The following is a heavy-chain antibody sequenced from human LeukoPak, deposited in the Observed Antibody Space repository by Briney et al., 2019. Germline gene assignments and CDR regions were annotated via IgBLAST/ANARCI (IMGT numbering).Heavy chain of an antibody. CDR3: ARKGASDY. V-gene: IGHV1-8*01. Sequence: EASVKVSCKAFGYTFTSYDFNWVRQASGQGLEWMGWMNPNSGNTGYAQKFQGRVTMTRDTSTNTAYMELSSLRSEDTAVYYCARKGASDYWGQGTLVTVSA. CDR1: GYTFTSYD. J-gene: IGHJ4*02. CDR2: MNPNSGNT.